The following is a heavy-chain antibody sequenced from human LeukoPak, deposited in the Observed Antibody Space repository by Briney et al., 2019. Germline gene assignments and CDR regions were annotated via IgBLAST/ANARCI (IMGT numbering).Heavy chain of an antibody. D-gene: IGHD2-8*01. J-gene: IGHJ4*02. V-gene: IGHV4-39*01. Sequence: TSETLSLTCTVSGGSISSSSYYWGWTRQPPGKGLEWIGSIYYSGSSYYTPSLKSRLTISVDTSKDQFSLKLTSVTAADTAVYYCAASGYSTRWYYYDFWGQGTLVTVSS. CDR3: AASGYSTRWYYYDF. CDR2: IYYSGSS. CDR1: GGSISSSSYY.